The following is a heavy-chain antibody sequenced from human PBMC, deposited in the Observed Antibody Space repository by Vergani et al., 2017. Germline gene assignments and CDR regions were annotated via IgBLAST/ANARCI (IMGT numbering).Heavy chain of an antibody. CDR1: GGSISSGDYY. J-gene: IGHJ4*02. CDR3: ARSSTRIFDSIVVVTAPYYFDY. V-gene: IGHV4-30-4*08. CDR2: IYYSGST. Sequence: QVQLQESGPGLVKPSQTLSLTCTVSGGSISSGDYYWSWIRQPPGKGLEWSGYIYYSGSTYYNPSLKSRVTISVDTSKNQFSLKLSSVTAADTAVYYCARSSTRIFDSIVVVTAPYYFDYWGQGTLVTVSS. D-gene: IGHD2-21*02.